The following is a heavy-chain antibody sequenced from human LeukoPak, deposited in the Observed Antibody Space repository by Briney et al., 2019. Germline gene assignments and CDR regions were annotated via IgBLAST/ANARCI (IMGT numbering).Heavy chain of an antibody. CDR2: IYYGGST. D-gene: IGHD3-3*01. J-gene: IGHJ5*02. V-gene: IGHV4-4*02. CDR3: ARGLNYDLSP. CDR1: GGSISSPNW. Sequence: SGTLSLTCTVSGGSISSPNWWTWVRQPPGKGLEWIGEIYYGGSTNYNPSLKSRVTISVDTSNNEFSLELSSVTAADTAVYYCARGLNYDLSPWGQGALVTVSS.